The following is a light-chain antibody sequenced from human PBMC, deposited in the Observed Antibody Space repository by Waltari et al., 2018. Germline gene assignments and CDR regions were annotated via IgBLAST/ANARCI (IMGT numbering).Light chain of an antibody. Sequence: DIQMTQSPSTLSASVGARVTLPCRASQSISSWLAWYQQKPGKAPKLLIYKASNLESGVPSRFFGSSSGTEFTLTIFSLQPDDFATYYCQQYTSYPYTFGQGTKLEVK. CDR2: KAS. CDR1: QSISSW. CDR3: QQYTSYPYT. J-gene: IGKJ2*01. V-gene: IGKV1-5*03.